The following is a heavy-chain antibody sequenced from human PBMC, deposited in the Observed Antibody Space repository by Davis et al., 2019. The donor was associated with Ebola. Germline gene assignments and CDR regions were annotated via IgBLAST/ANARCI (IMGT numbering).Heavy chain of an antibody. V-gene: IGHV3-23*01. CDR1: GFTFSSYA. CDR2: ISGSGGST. J-gene: IGHJ6*02. D-gene: IGHD6-19*01. Sequence: GESLKISCAASGFTFSSYAMSWVRQAPGKGLEWVSAISGSGGSTYYADSVKGRFTISRDNSKNTLYLQMNSLRAEDTAVYYCASRYSSGPQGYYYGMDVWGQGTTVTVSS. CDR3: ASRYSSGPQGYYYGMDV.